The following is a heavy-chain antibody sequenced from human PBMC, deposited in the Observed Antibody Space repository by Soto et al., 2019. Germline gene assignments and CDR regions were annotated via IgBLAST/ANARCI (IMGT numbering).Heavy chain of an antibody. D-gene: IGHD2-2*01. CDR3: VKVLARGVGVPRFYFDS. V-gene: IGHV3-74*01. CDR2: INADGTST. Sequence: GGSLRLSCAASGFTFSNSWMHWVRQVSGKGLEWVSRINADGTSTSYADSVKGRFTISRNNAKNTLYLHVNSLRAEDTAVYYCVKVLARGVGVPRFYFDSWGQGALVTVSS. J-gene: IGHJ4*02. CDR1: GFTFSNSW.